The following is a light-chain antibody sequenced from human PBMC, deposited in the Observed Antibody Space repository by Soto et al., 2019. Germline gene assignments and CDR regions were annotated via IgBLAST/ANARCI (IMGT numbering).Light chain of an antibody. CDR3: SSYTSSSTLAV. CDR2: EVS. J-gene: IGLJ7*01. Sequence: QSALTQPASVSGSPGQSITICCTGTSSDVGGYNYVSWYQQHPGKAPKLMIYEVSNRPSGVSNRFSGSKSGNTASLTISGLQAEDEADYYCSSYTSSSTLAVFGGGTQLTVL. CDR1: SSDVGGYNY. V-gene: IGLV2-14*01.